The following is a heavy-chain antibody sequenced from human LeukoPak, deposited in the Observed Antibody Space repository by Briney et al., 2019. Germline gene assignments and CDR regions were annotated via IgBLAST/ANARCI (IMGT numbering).Heavy chain of an antibody. J-gene: IGHJ5*02. D-gene: IGHD3/OR15-3a*01. CDR1: GYTFTSYD. CDR2: MNPNSGNT. CDR3: ARDQGWTEKDNWFDP. V-gene: IGHV1-8*01. Sequence: ASVKVSCKASGYTFTSYDINWVRQATGQGLEWMGWMNPNSGNTGYAQKFQGRVTMTRDTSISTVYMELSSLRSDDTAVYYCARDQGWTEKDNWFDPWGQGTLVTVSS.